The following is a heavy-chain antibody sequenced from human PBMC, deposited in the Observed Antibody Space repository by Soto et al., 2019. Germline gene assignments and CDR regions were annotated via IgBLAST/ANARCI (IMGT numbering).Heavy chain of an antibody. D-gene: IGHD3-3*01. V-gene: IGHV1-8*01. CDR3: ARGSYAYYDFWSGYRQNNWFDP. CDR1: GYTFTSYD. J-gene: IGHJ5*02. Sequence: ASVKVSCKASGYTFTSYDINWVRQATGQGLEWMGWMNPNSGNTGYAQKFQGRVTMTRNTSISTAYMELSSLRSEDTAVYYCARGSYAYYDFWSGYRQNNWFDPWGQGTLVTVSS. CDR2: MNPNSGNT.